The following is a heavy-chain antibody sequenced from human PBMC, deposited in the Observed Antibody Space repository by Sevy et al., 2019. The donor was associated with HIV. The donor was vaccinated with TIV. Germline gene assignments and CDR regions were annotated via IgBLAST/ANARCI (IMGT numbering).Heavy chain of an antibody. V-gene: IGHV3-30*18. D-gene: IGHD6-19*01. CDR3: AKDSIISRSGWYDDYYYGMDV. CDR1: GFTFSSYG. CDR2: ISYDGSNK. J-gene: IGHJ6*02. Sequence: GGSLRLSCAASGFTFSSYGMHWGRQAPGKGLEWVAVISYDGSNKYYADSVKGRFTISRDNSKNTLYLQMNSLRAEDTAVYYCAKDSIISRSGWYDDYYYGMDVWGQGTTVTVSS.